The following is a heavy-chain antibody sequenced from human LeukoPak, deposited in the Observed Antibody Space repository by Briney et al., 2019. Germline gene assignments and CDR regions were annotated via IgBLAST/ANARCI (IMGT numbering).Heavy chain of an antibody. D-gene: IGHD3-9*01. CDR1: GFTFSSND. CDR3: AKGHFDSKDYFDY. J-gene: IGHJ4*02. CDR2: ISYDGGNK. V-gene: IGHV3-30*18. Sequence: PGRSLRLSCAASGFTFSSNDIHWVRQAPGKGLEWVVVISYDGGNKYYADSVKGRFTISRDNSKNSLYLQMNSLRTEDTALYYCAKGHFDSKDYFDYWGQGTLVTVSS.